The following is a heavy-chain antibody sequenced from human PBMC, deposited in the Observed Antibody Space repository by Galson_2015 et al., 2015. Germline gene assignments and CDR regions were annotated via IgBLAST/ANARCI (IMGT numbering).Heavy chain of an antibody. Sequence: SLRLSCAASGFIFSGSAMHWVRQASGKGLEWVGRIRSKANSYATAYAASVKGRFTISRDDSKNTAYLQMNSLKTEDTAVYYRTRLEEPTRGLRPFPWGQGTLVTVSS. CDR1: GFIFSGSA. CDR3: TRLEEPTRGLRPFP. D-gene: IGHD4-17*01. J-gene: IGHJ5*02. V-gene: IGHV3-73*01. CDR2: IRSKANSYAT.